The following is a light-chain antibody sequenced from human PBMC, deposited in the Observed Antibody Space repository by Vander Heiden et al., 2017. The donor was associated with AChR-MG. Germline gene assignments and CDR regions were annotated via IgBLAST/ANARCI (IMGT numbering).Light chain of an antibody. J-gene: IGLJ1*01. V-gene: IGLV1-40*01. CDR3: QSYDRLGGYV. CDR1: SPNIAARYD. CDR2: DNT. Sequence: QSVLTQPPSVSGAPGQRVTISCTVSSPNIAARYDVHWYQQLPGRAPKLLISDNTNRPSGVPDRFSGSKSGTSASLAITGLQAEDEADYYCQSYDRLGGYVFGPGTKVTVL.